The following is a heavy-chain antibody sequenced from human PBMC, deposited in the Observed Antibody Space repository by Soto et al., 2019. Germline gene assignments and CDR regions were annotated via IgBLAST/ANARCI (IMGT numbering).Heavy chain of an antibody. CDR2: MNPNSGNT. Sequence: QVQLVQSGAEVKKPGASVKVSCKASGYTFTSYDINWVRQATGQGLEWMGWMNPNSGNTGYAQKFQGRVTMTRNTSMSTAYTALCIRASEDTAVTHSAREGVRGRAVWGQGTAVTVSS. J-gene: IGHJ6*02. CDR3: AREGVRGRAV. V-gene: IGHV1-8*01. D-gene: IGHD3-16*01. CDR1: GYTFTSYD.